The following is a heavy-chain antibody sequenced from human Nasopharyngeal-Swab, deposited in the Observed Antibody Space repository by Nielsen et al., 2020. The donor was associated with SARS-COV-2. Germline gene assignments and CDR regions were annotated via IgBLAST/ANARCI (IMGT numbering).Heavy chain of an antibody. CDR3: ARRDTMVQGVIIPLDY. V-gene: IGHV3-7*01. CDR1: GFTFSIYW. J-gene: IGHJ4*02. D-gene: IGHD3-10*01. Sequence: GESLKISCAASGFTFSIYWMSWVRQAPGKGLEWVANVKQDGSERYYVDSVKGRFTISRDNAKNSLYLQMNSLRAEDTAVYYCARRDTMVQGVIIPLDYWGQGTLVTVSS. CDR2: VKQDGSER.